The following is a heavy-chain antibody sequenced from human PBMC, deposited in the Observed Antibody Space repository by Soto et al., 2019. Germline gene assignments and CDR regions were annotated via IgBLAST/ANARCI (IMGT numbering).Heavy chain of an antibody. CDR1: GYTFTAYY. Sequence: ASVKVSCKASGYTFTAYYMHWVRQAPGEGLEWMGWINSNSGDRNYEQKFQGWVTMTRDTSTSTVYMEMSRLRFDDTAVYYCAREALHTASKAFDIWGQGTMVTV. D-gene: IGHD5-18*01. V-gene: IGHV1-2*04. J-gene: IGHJ3*02. CDR3: AREALHTASKAFDI. CDR2: INSNSGDR.